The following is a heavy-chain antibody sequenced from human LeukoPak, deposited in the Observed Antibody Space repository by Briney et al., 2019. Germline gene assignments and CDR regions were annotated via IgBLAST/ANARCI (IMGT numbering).Heavy chain of an antibody. CDR1: GYSISSGYY. J-gene: IGHJ4*02. CDR3: ARDRYYDSSGYQGGPFDY. V-gene: IGHV4-38-2*02. D-gene: IGHD3-22*01. CDR2: IYHSGST. Sequence: SETLSLTCTVSGYSISSGYYWGWIRQPPGQGLEWIGSIYHSGSTYYNPSLKSRVTISVDTSKNQFSLKLSSVTAADTAVYYCARDRYYDSSGYQGGPFDYWGQGTLVTVSS.